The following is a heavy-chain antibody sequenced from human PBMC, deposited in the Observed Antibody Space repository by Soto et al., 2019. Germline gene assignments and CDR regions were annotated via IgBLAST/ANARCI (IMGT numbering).Heavy chain of an antibody. CDR3: ARSPPNWNYVDY. Sequence: GGSLRLSCAASGFTFSSDWMSWVRQAPGKGLEWVANIKQDGSEKYYVDSVKGRFTISRDNAKNSLYLQMNSLRAEDTAVYYCARSPPNWNYVDYWGQGTLVTVSS. J-gene: IGHJ4*02. D-gene: IGHD1-20*01. CDR1: GFTFSSDW. V-gene: IGHV3-7*01. CDR2: IKQDGSEK.